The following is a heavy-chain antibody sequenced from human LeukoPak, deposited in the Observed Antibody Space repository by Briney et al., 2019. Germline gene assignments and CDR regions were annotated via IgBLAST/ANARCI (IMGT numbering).Heavy chain of an antibody. J-gene: IGHJ2*01. CDR2: INPNSGGT. CDR3: ARVRIVGARAFDY. Sequence: ASVKVSCKASGYTFTGYYMHWVRQAPGQGLEWMGWINPNSGGTNYAQKFQGWVTMTRDTSISTAYMELSRLRSDDTAVYYCARVRIVGARAFDYWGRGTLVTVSS. CDR1: GYTFTGYY. D-gene: IGHD1-26*01. V-gene: IGHV1-2*04.